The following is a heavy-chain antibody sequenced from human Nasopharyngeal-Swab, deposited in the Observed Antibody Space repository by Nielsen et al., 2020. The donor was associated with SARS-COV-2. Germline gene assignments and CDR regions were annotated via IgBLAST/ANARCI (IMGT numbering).Heavy chain of an antibody. CDR1: GFTFSSYS. J-gene: IGHJ4*02. V-gene: IGHV3-48*04. Sequence: GESLKISCAASGFTFSSYSMNWVRQAPGKGLEWVSYISSSSSTIYYVDSVKGRFTISRDNAKNSLYLQMNSLRAEDTAVYYCAREDKGQWLVPGSFDYWGQGTLVTVSS. D-gene: IGHD6-19*01. CDR3: AREDKGQWLVPGSFDY. CDR2: ISSSSSTI.